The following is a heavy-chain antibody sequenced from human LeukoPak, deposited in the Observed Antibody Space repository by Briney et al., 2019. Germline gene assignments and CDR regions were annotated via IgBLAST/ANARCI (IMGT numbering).Heavy chain of an antibody. V-gene: IGHV1-46*01. CDR2: INPSGGST. CDR1: GYTFTSYD. CDR3: ARDLAYYYDSSGYYYDY. D-gene: IGHD3-22*01. Sequence: GASVKVSCKASGYTFTSYDINWVRQATGQGLEWMGIINPSGGSTSYAQKFQGRVTMTRDTSTSTVYMELSSLRSEDTAVYYCARDLAYYYDSSGYYYDYWGQGTLVTVSS. J-gene: IGHJ4*02.